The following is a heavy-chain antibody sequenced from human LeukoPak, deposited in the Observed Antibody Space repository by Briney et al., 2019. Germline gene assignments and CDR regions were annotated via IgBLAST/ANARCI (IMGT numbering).Heavy chain of an antibody. V-gene: IGHV3-20*04. Sequence: GGSLRLSCAASGFTFDDYGMSWVRHAPGKGLEWVSGINWNGGSTGYADSVKGRFTISRDNAKNSLYLQMNSLRAEDTALYYCSRVRGPSYYDILTGHFDYWGQGTLVTVSS. CDR1: GFTFDDYG. CDR2: INWNGGST. D-gene: IGHD3-9*01. J-gene: IGHJ4*02. CDR3: SRVRGPSYYDILTGHFDY.